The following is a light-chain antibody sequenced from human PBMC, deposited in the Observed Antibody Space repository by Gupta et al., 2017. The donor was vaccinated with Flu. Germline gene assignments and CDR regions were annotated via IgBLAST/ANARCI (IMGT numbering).Light chain of an antibody. CDR1: SSNIGAGYD. CDR2: DSV. V-gene: IGLV1-40*01. J-gene: IGLJ3*02. Sequence: LLTQPPSVSGAPGQRVTMTCTRSSSNIGAGYDAQWYKVLPGKPPNIFMYDSVNRPSGVPDGVSGSKSDTSAALAITGLRAEDEADYYCQSYDLSLTNWVFGGGTKLTVL. CDR3: QSYDLSLTNWV.